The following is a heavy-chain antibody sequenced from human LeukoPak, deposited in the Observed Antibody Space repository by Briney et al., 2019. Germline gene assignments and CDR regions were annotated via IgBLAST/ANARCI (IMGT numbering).Heavy chain of an antibody. D-gene: IGHD3-10*01. V-gene: IGHV3-15*01. J-gene: IGHJ4*02. CDR2: IKSNTDGGTT. CDR1: GFSFSNTW. CDR3: TTAPQVPFDY. Sequence: GGSLRLSCAASGFSFSNTWMTWVRQAPGRGPEWVGRIKSNTDGGTTDYAAPVKGRFSISRDDSKNTLYLQMNSLKSEDTAVNYCTTAPQVPFDYWGQGTLVTVSS.